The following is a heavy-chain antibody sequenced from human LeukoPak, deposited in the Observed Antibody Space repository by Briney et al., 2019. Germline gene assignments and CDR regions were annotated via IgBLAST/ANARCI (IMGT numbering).Heavy chain of an antibody. CDR2: IRYDGSNK. CDR3: AKDYEPLVGVHRWGDWFDP. CDR1: GFTFSSYG. D-gene: IGHD1-26*01. Sequence: GGSLRLSCAASGFTFSSYGMHWVRQAPGKGLEWVAFIRYDGSNKYYADSVKGRLTISRDNSKNTLYLQMNSLRAEDTAVYYCAKDYEPLVGVHRWGDWFDPWGQGTLVTVSS. J-gene: IGHJ5*02. V-gene: IGHV3-30*02.